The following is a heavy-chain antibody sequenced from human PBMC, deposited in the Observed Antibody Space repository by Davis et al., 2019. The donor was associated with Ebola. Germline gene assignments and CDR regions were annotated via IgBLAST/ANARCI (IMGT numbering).Heavy chain of an antibody. CDR3: ARSLVVVVAARLDY. Sequence: GESLKISCVASGFTFSSYSMNWVRQAPGKGLEWVAYISSSSNHIYYADSVKGRFTISRDHDKNSIYLQMHSLRDEDTAVYFCARSLVVVVAARLDYWGQGTLVTVSS. D-gene: IGHD2-15*01. CDR1: GFTFSSYS. V-gene: IGHV3-48*02. J-gene: IGHJ4*02. CDR2: ISSSSNHI.